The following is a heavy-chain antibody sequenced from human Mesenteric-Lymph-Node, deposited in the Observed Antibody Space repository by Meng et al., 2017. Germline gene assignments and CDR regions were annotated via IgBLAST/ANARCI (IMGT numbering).Heavy chain of an antibody. J-gene: IGHJ6*02. CDR3: ARANGGNPPYYYYYGMDV. V-gene: IGHV4-61*02. D-gene: IGHD4-23*01. CDR2: IYTSGST. Sequence: SETLSLTCTVSGGSISSGSYYWSWIRQPAGKGLEWIGRIYTSGSTNYNPSLKSRVTISVDTSKNQFSLKLSSVTAADTAVYYCARANGGNPPYYYYYGMDVWGQGTTVTVSS. CDR1: GGSISSGSYY.